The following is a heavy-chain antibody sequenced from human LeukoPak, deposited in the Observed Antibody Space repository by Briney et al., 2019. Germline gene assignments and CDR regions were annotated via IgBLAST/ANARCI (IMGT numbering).Heavy chain of an antibody. Sequence: SETLSLTCTVSGGSISSYYWSWIRQPPGKGLEWIGYIYYSGSTNYNPSLKSRVTISVDTSKNQFSLKLSSVTAADTAVYYCARGLAGSYRYWGQGTLVTVSS. V-gene: IGHV4-59*01. D-gene: IGHD3-16*02. J-gene: IGHJ4*02. CDR2: IYYSGST. CDR1: GGSISSYY. CDR3: ARGLAGSYRY.